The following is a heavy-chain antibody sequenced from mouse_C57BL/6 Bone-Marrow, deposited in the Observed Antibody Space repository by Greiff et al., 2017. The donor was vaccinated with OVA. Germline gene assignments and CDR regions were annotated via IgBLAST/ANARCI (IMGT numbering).Heavy chain of an antibody. J-gene: IGHJ3*01. CDR2: INPSSGYT. Sequence: VQVVESGAELARPGASVKMSCKASGYTFTSYTMYWVKQRPGQGLEWIGYINPSSGYTKYNQKFKDKATLTADKSSSTAYMKLISLTSEDSAVYYCARLDYEGWFAYWGQGTLVTVSA. V-gene: IGHV1-4*01. D-gene: IGHD2-4*01. CDR1: GYTFTSYT. CDR3: ARLDYEGWFAY.